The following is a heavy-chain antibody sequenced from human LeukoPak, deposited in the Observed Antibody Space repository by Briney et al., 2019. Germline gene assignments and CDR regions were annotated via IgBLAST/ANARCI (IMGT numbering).Heavy chain of an antibody. J-gene: IGHJ4*02. V-gene: IGHV3-9*01. CDR1: GFTFDDYA. CDR2: ISWNSGSI. Sequence: GRSLRLSCAASGFTFDDYAMHWVRQAPGKGLEWFSGISWNSGSIGYADSVKGRFTISRDNAKNTLYLQMNSLRAEDTAVYYCARVGIVATKPGDYWGQGTLVTVSS. CDR3: ARVGIVATKPGDY. D-gene: IGHD5-12*01.